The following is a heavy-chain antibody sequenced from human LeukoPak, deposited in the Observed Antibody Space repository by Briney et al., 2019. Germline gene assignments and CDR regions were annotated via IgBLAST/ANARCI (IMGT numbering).Heavy chain of an antibody. CDR2: IIPILGIA. D-gene: IGHD3-22*01. J-gene: IGHJ4*02. CDR3: ARTYYYAPSGYSNYYFDY. V-gene: IGHV1-69*04. Sequence: SVKVSCKASGGTFSSCAISWVREAPGQGLEWMGRIIPILGIANYAQKFQGRVTITADKSTSTAYMELSSLRSEDTAVYYCARTYYYAPSGYSNYYFDYWGQGTLVTVSS. CDR1: GGTFSSCA.